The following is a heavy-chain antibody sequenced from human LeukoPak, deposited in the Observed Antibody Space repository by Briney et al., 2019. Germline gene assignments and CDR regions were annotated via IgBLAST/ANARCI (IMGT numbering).Heavy chain of an antibody. V-gene: IGHV4-59*12. CDR1: GVSISTYY. Sequence: KPSETLSLTCTVSGVSISTYYWSWIRQPPGKGLEWIGYIYNSGSTNYNPSLKSRVTISVDTSKNQFSLKLSSVTAADTAVYYCARDLGSGFIFTRPNWFDPWGQGTLVTVSS. CDR3: ARDLGSGFIFTRPNWFDP. CDR2: IYNSGST. J-gene: IGHJ5*02. D-gene: IGHD6-19*01.